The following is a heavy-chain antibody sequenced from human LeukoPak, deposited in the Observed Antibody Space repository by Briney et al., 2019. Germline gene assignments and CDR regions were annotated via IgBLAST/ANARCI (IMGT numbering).Heavy chain of an antibody. Sequence: PGGSLRLSCAASGFTFSSYWMSWVRQAPGKGLVWVSRINSDGSSIRYADSVKGRFTISRDNAKNTLYLQMNSLRAEDTAVYYCARDRHMEYYDSSAYPDYWGQGTLVTVSS. D-gene: IGHD3-22*01. V-gene: IGHV3-74*01. J-gene: IGHJ4*02. CDR2: INSDGSSI. CDR3: ARDRHMEYYDSSAYPDY. CDR1: GFTFSSYW.